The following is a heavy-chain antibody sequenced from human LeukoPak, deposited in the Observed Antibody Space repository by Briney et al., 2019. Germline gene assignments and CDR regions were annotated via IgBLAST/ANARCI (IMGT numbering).Heavy chain of an antibody. CDR2: ISWNSGSI. V-gene: IGHV3-9*01. D-gene: IGHD5-18*01. Sequence: GGSLRLSCAASGFTFDDYAMHWVRQAPGKGLEWVSGISWNSGSIGYADSVKGRFTISRDNDKNSLYLQMNSLRAEDTALYYCAKDLRRGYSYGHYYYYGMDVWGQGTTVTVSS. CDR3: AKDLRRGYSYGHYYYYGMDV. J-gene: IGHJ6*02. CDR1: GFTFDDYA.